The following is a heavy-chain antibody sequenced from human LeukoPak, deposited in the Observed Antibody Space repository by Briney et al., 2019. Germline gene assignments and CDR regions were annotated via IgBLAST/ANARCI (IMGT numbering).Heavy chain of an antibody. V-gene: IGHV1-18*01. J-gene: IGHJ4*02. CDR2: ISPYNGNT. D-gene: IGHD3-9*01. Sequence: ASVKVFCKTSGYTFTSYGISWVRQAPGQGLEWMGWISPYNGNTNFAQNLQGRVTMTTDTSTRTAYMELRSLRSDDTAVYYCARGGVGYYKGFDYWGQGTLVTVSS. CDR3: ARGGVGYYKGFDY. CDR1: GYTFTSYG.